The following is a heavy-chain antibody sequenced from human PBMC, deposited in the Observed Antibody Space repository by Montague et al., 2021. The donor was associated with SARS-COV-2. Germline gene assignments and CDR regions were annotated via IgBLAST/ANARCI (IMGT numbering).Heavy chain of an antibody. CDR2: MSSSGSTI. J-gene: IGHJ3*02. Sequence: SLRLSCGASGFTFSSYEMNWVRQAPGKGLEWVSNMSSSGSTIYYSDSXKGRFTISRDNAKNSLYLQMNSLRAEDTAVYYCAREGRGEQWLVRAFDIWGQGTMVTVSS. CDR1: GFTFSSYE. V-gene: IGHV3-48*03. D-gene: IGHD6-19*01. CDR3: AREGRGEQWLVRAFDI.